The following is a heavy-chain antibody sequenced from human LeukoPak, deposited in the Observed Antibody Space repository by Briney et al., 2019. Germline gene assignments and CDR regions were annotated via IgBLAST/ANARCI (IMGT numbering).Heavy chain of an antibody. CDR2: ISRDSDIR. J-gene: IGHJ4*02. CDR1: GFIFGRDS. CDR3: ARRTLAAYYFDY. V-gene: IGHV3-48*01. Sequence: LPGGSLTLSCAASGFIFGRDSMNWVRQAPGRGLEWISYISRDSDIRYYADSVRGRFHISRDNARNSLYLQMNSLRAEDTAVYYCARRTLAAYYFDYWGQGTLVTVSS. D-gene: IGHD6-25*01.